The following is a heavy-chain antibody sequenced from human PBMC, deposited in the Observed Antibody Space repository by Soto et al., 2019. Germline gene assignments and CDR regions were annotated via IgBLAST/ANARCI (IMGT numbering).Heavy chain of an antibody. J-gene: IGHJ4*02. CDR3: ARHNRYY. CDR1: GFTFSNYW. V-gene: IGHV3-74*01. CDR2: ISSDGSST. Sequence: PGESLKISCAASGFTFSNYWMHWVRQAPGKGLVWVSRISSDGSSTDYADSVKGRFTISRDNAKNTLYLQMDSLRAEDTAMYYCARHNRYYWGQGTLVTVSS.